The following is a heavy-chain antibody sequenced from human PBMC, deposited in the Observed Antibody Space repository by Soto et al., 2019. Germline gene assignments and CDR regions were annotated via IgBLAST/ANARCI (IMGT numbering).Heavy chain of an antibody. CDR1: GYTFTSYG. Sequence: ASVKVSCKASGYTFTSYGISWVRQAPGQGLEWMGWISAYNGNTNYAQKLQGRVTMTTDTSTSTAYMELRSLRSDDTAVYYCARDVKHNRGYSYVYYWGQGTLVTVSS. CDR3: ARDVKHNRGYSYVYY. D-gene: IGHD5-18*01. J-gene: IGHJ4*02. V-gene: IGHV1-18*01. CDR2: ISAYNGNT.